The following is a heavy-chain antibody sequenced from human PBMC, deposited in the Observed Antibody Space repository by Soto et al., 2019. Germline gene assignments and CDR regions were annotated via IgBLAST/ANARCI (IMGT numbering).Heavy chain of an antibody. J-gene: IGHJ4*02. CDR3: AKGRRAAAAIIGY. V-gene: IGHV3-23*01. CDR2: ISGSGGST. CDR1: WFTFSSYS. D-gene: IGHD6-13*01. Sequence: GGSLRLACAASWFTFSSYSMNWVRQAPGKGLEWVSAISGSGGSTYYADSGKGRFTISRDNSKNTLYLQMNSLRAEDTAVYYCAKGRRAAAAIIGYWGQGTLVTVSS.